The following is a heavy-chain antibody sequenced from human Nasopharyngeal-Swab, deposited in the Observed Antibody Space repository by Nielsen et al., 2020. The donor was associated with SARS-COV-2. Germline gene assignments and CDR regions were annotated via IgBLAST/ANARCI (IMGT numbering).Heavy chain of an antibody. V-gene: IGHV1-8*01. Sequence: ASVKVSCKASGYTFTSYDINWVRQAPGQGLEWMGWMNPNSGNTGYAQKFQGRVTMTRDTSISTAYMELSRLRSDDTAVYYCARGPDSSGYNYYYYYMDVWGKGTTVTVSS. CDR3: ARGPDSSGYNYYYYYMDV. CDR2: MNPNSGNT. CDR1: GYTFTSYD. J-gene: IGHJ6*03. D-gene: IGHD3-22*01.